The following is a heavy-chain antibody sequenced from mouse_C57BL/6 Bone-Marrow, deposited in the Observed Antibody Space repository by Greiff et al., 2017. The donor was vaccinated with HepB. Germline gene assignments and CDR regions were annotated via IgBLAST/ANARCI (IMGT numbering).Heavy chain of an antibody. V-gene: IGHV1-62-2*01. Sequence: VKLVESGAELVKPGASVKLSCKASGYTFTEYTIHWVKQRSGQGIEWIGWFYPGSGSIKYNEKFKDKATLTADKSSSTVYMELSRLTSEDSAVYFCARHEVVASYWYFDVWGTGTTVTVSS. CDR3: ARHEVVASYWYFDV. J-gene: IGHJ1*03. CDR2: FYPGSGSI. CDR1: GYTFTEYT.